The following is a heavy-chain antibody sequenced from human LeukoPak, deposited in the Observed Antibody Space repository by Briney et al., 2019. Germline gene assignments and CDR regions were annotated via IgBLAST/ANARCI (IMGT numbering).Heavy chain of an antibody. CDR2: TYYRSTWYN. D-gene: IGHD2-2*01. V-gene: IGHV6-1*01. CDR1: GDSVSSNSVT. CDR3: ARRLTQYDCFDP. Sequence: SQTLSLTSAISGDSVSSNSVTWNWIRQSPSRGLEWLGRTYYRSTWYNDYAVSVRGRITVNPDTSKNQFSLHQNSVTPEDTAVYYCARRLTQYDCFDPWGQGILVTVSS. J-gene: IGHJ5*02.